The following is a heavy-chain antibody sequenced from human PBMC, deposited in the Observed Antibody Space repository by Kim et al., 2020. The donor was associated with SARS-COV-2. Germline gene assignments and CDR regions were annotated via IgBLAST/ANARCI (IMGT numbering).Heavy chain of an antibody. V-gene: IGHV1-69*04. J-gene: IGHJ6*03. CDR2: IIPIFGIA. Sequence: SVKVSCKASGGTFSSYAISWVRQAPGQGLEWMGRIIPIFGIANYAQKFQGRVTITADKSTSTAYMELSSLRSEDTAVYYCARGGKRGYSYGSPYYYYMDVWGKGTTVTVSS. D-gene: IGHD5-18*01. CDR3: ARGGKRGYSYGSPYYYYMDV. CDR1: GGTFSSYA.